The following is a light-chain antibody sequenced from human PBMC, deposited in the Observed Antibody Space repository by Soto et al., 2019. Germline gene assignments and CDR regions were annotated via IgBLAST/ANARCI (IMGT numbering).Light chain of an antibody. CDR3: QQRSNWPFT. V-gene: IGKV3-11*01. Sequence: EIVLTQSPATLSLSPGERATLSCRASQSVSSYLAWYQQKPGQAPRLLIYDASNRATGIPARFSGSGSGTDFTLPISILEPDDFAVYYCQQRSNWPFTFGPATKVDIK. CDR1: QSVSSY. CDR2: DAS. J-gene: IGKJ3*01.